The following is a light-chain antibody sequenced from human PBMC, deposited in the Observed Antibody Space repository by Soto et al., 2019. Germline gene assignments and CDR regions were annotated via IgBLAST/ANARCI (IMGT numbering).Light chain of an antibody. CDR1: QSISNY. V-gene: IGKV1-39*01. CDR3: QQSDSSPSGLT. CDR2: ATS. J-gene: IGKJ4*01. Sequence: DIQMTQSPSSLSASVGDRVTITCRASQSISNYLNWYQQKPGKAPKLLIYATSSMQSGVPSRFSGSGYGTDFTLTISSLQPEDFATYYCQQSDSSPSGLTFGGGTKVDIK.